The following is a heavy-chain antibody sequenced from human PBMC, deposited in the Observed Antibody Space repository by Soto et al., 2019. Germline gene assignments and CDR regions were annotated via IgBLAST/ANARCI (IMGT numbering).Heavy chain of an antibody. CDR1: GYSFTGYY. CDR3: GKGRSGDVGVFY. J-gene: IGHJ4*02. Sequence: QVQLVQSGAEVKKSGASVKISCKASGYSFTGYYIHWVRQAPGQGFEWMGEISPNSGGTKYAQKFQGRVTMTRDTSINTVYMELSNMSPDDPAVYYCGKGRSGDVGVFYWGQGTLVTVYS. D-gene: IGHD1-26*01. V-gene: IGHV1-2*02. CDR2: ISPNSGGT.